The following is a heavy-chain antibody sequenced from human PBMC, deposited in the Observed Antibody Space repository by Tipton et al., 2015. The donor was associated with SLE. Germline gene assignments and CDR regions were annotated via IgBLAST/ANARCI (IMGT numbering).Heavy chain of an antibody. CDR1: GGSISSSSYY. Sequence: TLSLTCTVSGGSISSSSYYWGWIRQPPGKGLEWIGRIYYSGSSYYNPSLKSRVTISVDTSKNQFSLKLSSVTAADTAVYYCARGLTQSPDYWGQGTLVTVSS. V-gene: IGHV4-39*07. CDR3: ARGLTQSPDY. CDR2: IYYSGSS. D-gene: IGHD2-15*01. J-gene: IGHJ4*02.